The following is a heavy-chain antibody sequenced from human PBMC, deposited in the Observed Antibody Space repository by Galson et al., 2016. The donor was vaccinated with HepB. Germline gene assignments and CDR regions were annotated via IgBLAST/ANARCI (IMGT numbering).Heavy chain of an antibody. CDR1: GDSVSSNSAA. CDR3: ARGTRNAFDY. CDR2: TYYRSKWCN. D-gene: IGHD1-14*01. V-gene: IGHV6-1*01. Sequence: CAISGDSVSSNSAAWNWIRQSPSRGLEWLGRTYYRSKWCNDYAVSVKSRITINPDTSKNQFSLQLNSVTPEDTAVYYRARGTRNAFDYWGQGTLVTVSS. J-gene: IGHJ4*02.